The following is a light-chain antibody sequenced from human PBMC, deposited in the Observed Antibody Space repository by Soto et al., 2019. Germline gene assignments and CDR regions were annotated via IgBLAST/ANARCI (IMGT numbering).Light chain of an antibody. Sequence: DIQMTQSPSSLSASVGDRVTITCRASQRVNNYLNWYQLKPGKAPKLLIYAASSLEIGVPSRFGGSGSGTEFTLTISSLQPDDFATYYCQQYNDYWTFGPGTKVDIK. J-gene: IGKJ1*01. CDR1: QRVNNY. CDR2: AAS. V-gene: IGKV1-39*01. CDR3: QQYNDYWT.